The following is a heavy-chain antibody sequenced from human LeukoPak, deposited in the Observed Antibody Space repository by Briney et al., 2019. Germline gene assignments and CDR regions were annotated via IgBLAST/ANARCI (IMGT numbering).Heavy chain of an antibody. CDR3: ATKRDILTGYLPFDY. CDR1: GFTFSSYA. Sequence: PGGSLRLSCAASGFTFSSYAMSWVRQAPGTGLEWVSAISGSGGSTYYADSVKGRFTISRDNSKNTLYLQMNSLRAEDTAVYYCATKRDILTGYLPFDYWGQGTLVTVSS. V-gene: IGHV3-23*01. CDR2: ISGSGGST. D-gene: IGHD3-9*01. J-gene: IGHJ4*02.